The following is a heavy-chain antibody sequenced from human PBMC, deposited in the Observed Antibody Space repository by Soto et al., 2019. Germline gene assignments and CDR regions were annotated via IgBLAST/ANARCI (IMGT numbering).Heavy chain of an antibody. V-gene: IGHV3-23*01. J-gene: IGHJ4*02. Sequence: GGSLGLSYAASVFTFSSYAMSWVRQAPGQGLEWVSATSGSGGSTYYAAPVKGRFPISRDNSKNTPYLQMKSRRAEDTAVYCCAKDLYSSGVNWGLGT. CDR1: VFTFSSYA. CDR3: AKDLYSSGVN. CDR2: TSGSGGST. D-gene: IGHD6-19*01.